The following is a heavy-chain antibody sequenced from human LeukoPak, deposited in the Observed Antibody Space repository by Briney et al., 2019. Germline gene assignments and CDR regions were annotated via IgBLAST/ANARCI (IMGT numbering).Heavy chain of an antibody. CDR2: IKQDGSEK. CDR1: GFTFSSYW. Sequence: GGSLSLSCAASGFTFSSYWMSWVRQAPGKGLEWVANIKQDGSEKYHVDSVKGRFTISRDNAKNSLYLQMNSLRAEDTAVYYCARFTPVAGIDYWGQGTLVTVSS. CDR3: ARFTPVAGIDY. J-gene: IGHJ4*02. D-gene: IGHD6-19*01. V-gene: IGHV3-7*03.